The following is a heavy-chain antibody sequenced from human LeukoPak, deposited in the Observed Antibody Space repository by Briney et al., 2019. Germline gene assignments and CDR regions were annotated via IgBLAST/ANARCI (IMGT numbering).Heavy chain of an antibody. V-gene: IGHV3-30-3*01. D-gene: IGHD6-13*01. CDR1: GFTFSNYA. Sequence: PGGSLRLSCAASGFTFSNYAMHWVRQAPGKGLQWVAVISYDGSNKYYADSVKGRFTISRDNFKNTLYLQMNSLRPEDTAVYYCARDLEQHDPFDYWGQGTLVTVSS. CDR2: ISYDGSNK. CDR3: ARDLEQHDPFDY. J-gene: IGHJ4*02.